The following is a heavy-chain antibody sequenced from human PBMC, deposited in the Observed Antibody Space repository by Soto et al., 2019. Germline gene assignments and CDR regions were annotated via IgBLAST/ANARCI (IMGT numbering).Heavy chain of an antibody. Sequence: QVQLQESGPGLVKPSETLSLTCTVSGGSVSSGSYYWSWIRQPPGKGLEWIGYIYYSGSTNYNPSLNCRFTISVDTSKNQFSLKLSSVTAADTAVYYCASSGSYYKRYYFDYWGQGTLVTVSS. CDR3: ASSGSYYKRYYFDY. J-gene: IGHJ4*02. V-gene: IGHV4-61*01. CDR2: IYYSGST. D-gene: IGHD3-10*01. CDR1: GGSVSSGSYY.